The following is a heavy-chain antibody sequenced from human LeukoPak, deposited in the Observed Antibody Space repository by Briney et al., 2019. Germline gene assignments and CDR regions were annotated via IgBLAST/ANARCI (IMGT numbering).Heavy chain of an antibody. Sequence: SVKVSCKASGGTFSSYAISWVRQAPGQGLEWMGRIIPNFGIANYAQKFQGRVTITADKSTSTAYMELSSLRSEDTAVYYCARVADYTHNWFDPWGQGTLVTVSS. D-gene: IGHD3-3*01. V-gene: IGHV1-69*04. CDR1: GGTFSSYA. CDR3: ARVADYTHNWFDP. J-gene: IGHJ5*02. CDR2: IIPNFGIA.